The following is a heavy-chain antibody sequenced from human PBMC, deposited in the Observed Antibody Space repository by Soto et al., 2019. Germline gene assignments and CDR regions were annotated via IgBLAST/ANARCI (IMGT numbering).Heavy chain of an antibody. CDR3: AKLSFPYGGGAQQAGYNWFDS. CDR2: FSGSGGTT. CDR1: GFTFSSYA. J-gene: IGHJ5*01. Sequence: GGSLRLSCAASGFTFSSYAMSWVRQAPGKGLEWVSVFSGSGGTTYYADSVKGRFTISRDNSKNTLYLQMTSLRAEDSAVYDCAKLSFPYGGGAQQAGYNWFDSWGQGTLVTVSS. V-gene: IGHV3-23*01. D-gene: IGHD3-16*01.